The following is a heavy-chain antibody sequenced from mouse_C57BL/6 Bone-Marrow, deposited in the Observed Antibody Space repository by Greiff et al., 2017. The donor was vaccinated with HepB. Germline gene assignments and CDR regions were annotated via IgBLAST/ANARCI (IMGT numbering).Heavy chain of an antibody. CDR2: IDPSDSYT. CDR3: ALANSNY. D-gene: IGHD1-1*01. J-gene: IGHJ2*01. Sequence: QVQLQQSGAELVKPGASVKLSCKASGYTFTSYWMQWVKQRPGQGLEWIGEIDPSDSYTNYNQKFKGKATLTVDTSSSTAYMQLSSLTSEDSAVYYCALANSNYWGQGTTLTVSS. V-gene: IGHV1-50*01. CDR1: GYTFTSYW.